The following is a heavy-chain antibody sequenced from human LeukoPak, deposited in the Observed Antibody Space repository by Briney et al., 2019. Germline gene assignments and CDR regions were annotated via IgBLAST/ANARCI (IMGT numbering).Heavy chain of an antibody. J-gene: IGHJ4*02. CDR3: ARRYCSGGRCYSSFDY. Sequence: SETLSLTCTVSGGSIGSYYWSWIRQPPGKGVEWIGYVYYSGSTSYNPSLKSRVTISVDTSKNQFSLKLSSVTAADTAVYYCARRYCSGGRCYSSFDYWGQGSLVTVSS. CDR1: GGSIGSYY. CDR2: VYYSGST. D-gene: IGHD2-15*01. V-gene: IGHV4-59*01.